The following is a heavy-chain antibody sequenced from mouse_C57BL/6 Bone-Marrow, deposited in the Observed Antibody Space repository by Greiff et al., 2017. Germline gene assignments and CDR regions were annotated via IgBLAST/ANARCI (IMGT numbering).Heavy chain of an antibody. CDR2: ISSGGSYT. CDR1: GFTFSSYG. D-gene: IGHD2-10*02. CDR3: ARHGRWYGNYFDY. J-gene: IGHJ2*01. V-gene: IGHV5-6*01. Sequence: EVKLVESGGDLVKPGGSLKLSCAASGFTFSSYGMSWVRQTPDKRLEWVATISSGGSYTYYPDSVKGRFTISRDNAKNTLYLQMSSLKSEDTAMYYCARHGRWYGNYFDYWGQGTTLTVSS.